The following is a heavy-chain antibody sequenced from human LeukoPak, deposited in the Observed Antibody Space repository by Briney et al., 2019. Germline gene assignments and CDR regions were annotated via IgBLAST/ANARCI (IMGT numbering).Heavy chain of an antibody. CDR2: INPNSGDT. CDR3: ARGSSSTRFVVVTLASDY. Sequence: ASVKLSCKASGYTFTGYYMHWVRQAPGQGLEWMGWINPNSGDTNYAQTFQGGVTLTRDTSFTTAYMELTRLSSDDTAVYYCARGSSSTRFVVVTLASDYWGQGTLVSVSS. D-gene: IGHD3-22*01. J-gene: IGHJ4*02. V-gene: IGHV1-2*02. CDR1: GYTFTGYY.